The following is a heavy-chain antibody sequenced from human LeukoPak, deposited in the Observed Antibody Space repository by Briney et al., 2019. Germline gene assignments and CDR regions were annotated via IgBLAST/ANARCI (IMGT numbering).Heavy chain of an antibody. CDR1: GGSISTSY. Sequence: SETLSLTCTVSGGSISTSYWSWIRQPPGKGLEWIGCIYYSGSTNYNPSLKSRVTISVDTSKNQFSLKLSSVTAADTAVYYCARQGMNTATFDYWGQGTLVPVSS. CDR2: IYYSGST. V-gene: IGHV4-59*08. CDR3: ARQGMNTATFDY. D-gene: IGHD4-17*01. J-gene: IGHJ4*02.